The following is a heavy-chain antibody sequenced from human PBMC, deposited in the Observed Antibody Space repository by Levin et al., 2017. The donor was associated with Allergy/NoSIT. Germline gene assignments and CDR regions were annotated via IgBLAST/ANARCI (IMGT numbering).Heavy chain of an antibody. CDR1: GFTFNVYT. J-gene: IGHJ3*01. Sequence: AGGSLRLSCAASGFTFNVYTMNWVRQAPGKGLEWVSSITSSSTYVFYGDSVRGRFTISRDNAQNSLFLQMNVLTPEDTAVYFCARSGLLRAPNALDVWGQGAMVTVSS. D-gene: IGHD3-10*01. V-gene: IGHV3-21*06. CDR2: ITSSSTYV. CDR3: ARSGLLRAPNALDV.